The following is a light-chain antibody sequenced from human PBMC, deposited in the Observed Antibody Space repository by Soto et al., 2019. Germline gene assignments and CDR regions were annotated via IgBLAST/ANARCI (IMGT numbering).Light chain of an antibody. J-gene: IGKJ4*02. Sequence: DIPLTQSPSTLSSSPGERTTLTCRASQSISRCLAWYHQKPGKAPRLLIYTTSNMESGIPTRFRGSGSGTDFTLAISSLQPEDFAAYYCQHYRYCPRTFGGGTKVEIK. CDR2: TTS. CDR3: QHYRYCPRT. CDR1: QSISRC. V-gene: IGKV3-11*01.